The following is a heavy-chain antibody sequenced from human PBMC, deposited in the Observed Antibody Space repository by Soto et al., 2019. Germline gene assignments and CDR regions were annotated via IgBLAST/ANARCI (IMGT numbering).Heavy chain of an antibody. CDR1: GFTFSDYS. Sequence: EVQLVESGGGLVQPGGSLRLSCAASGFTFSDYSVNWVRQAPGKGLEWVSYIISTGDTMYYADSVKGRFTISRDNAKNSVYLQMNSLSDEDTAVYYCARDRDYAFDYWGQGTLVTVSA. CDR2: IISTGDTM. J-gene: IGHJ4*02. V-gene: IGHV3-48*02. D-gene: IGHD4-17*01. CDR3: ARDRDYAFDY.